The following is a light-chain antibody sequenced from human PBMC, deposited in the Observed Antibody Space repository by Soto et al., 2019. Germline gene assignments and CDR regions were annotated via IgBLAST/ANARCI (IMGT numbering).Light chain of an antibody. Sequence: QSVLTQPASVSGSPGQSITFSCTGTSSDVGSSNLVSWYQQHPGKAPKLLIYEVSKRPSGVSNRFSGSKSGNTASLTICGLQAEDEADYYCCSYAGSSTHVFGTGTKLTVL. V-gene: IGLV2-23*02. CDR2: EVS. CDR3: CSYAGSSTHV. J-gene: IGLJ1*01. CDR1: SSDVGSSNL.